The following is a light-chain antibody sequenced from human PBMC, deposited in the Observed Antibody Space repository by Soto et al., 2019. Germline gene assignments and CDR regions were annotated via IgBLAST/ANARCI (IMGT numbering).Light chain of an antibody. Sequence: QSVLTQPASVSGSPGQSITISCTGTSSDIGRYNYVSWYQQHPGKAPRLVISGVNKRPSGISNRFSGSKSGNTASLTISGVQADDEAIYYCASYTGTTTLVVFGGGTQLTVL. CDR1: SSDIGRYNY. V-gene: IGLV2-14*01. J-gene: IGLJ2*01. CDR2: GVN. CDR3: ASYTGTTTLVV.